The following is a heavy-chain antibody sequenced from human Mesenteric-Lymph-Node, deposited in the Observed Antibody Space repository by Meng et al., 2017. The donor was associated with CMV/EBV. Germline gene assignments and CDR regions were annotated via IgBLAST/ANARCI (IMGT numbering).Heavy chain of an antibody. CDR1: GFTFSSHW. V-gene: IGHV3-74*01. J-gene: IGHJ6*02. CDR3: AREGGGVTIFGVVIIPNQVDYYYYGMDV. Sequence: GESLKISCAASGFTFSSHWMHWVRQAPGKGLVWVSRINSDGSSTSYADSVKGRFTISRDNAKNTLYLQMNSLRAEDTAVYYCAREGGGVTIFGVVIIPNQVDYYYYGMDVWGQGTTVTVSS. CDR2: INSDGSST. D-gene: IGHD3-3*01.